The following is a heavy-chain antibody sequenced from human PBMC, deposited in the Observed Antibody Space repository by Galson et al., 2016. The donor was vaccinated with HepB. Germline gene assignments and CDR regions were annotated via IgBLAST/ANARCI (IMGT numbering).Heavy chain of an antibody. V-gene: IGHV3-23*01. J-gene: IGHJ1*01. CDR2: ISGSGGST. CDR1: GFTFSTYA. CDR3: VRESGCSGGTRHPDRYFQH. Sequence: SLRLSCAASGFTFSTYAMVWVRQAPGKGLEWVSGISGSGGSTYYADSVKGRFTISRDNPKNTLYLQMNSLRAEDTAVYYCVRESGCSGGTRHPDRYFQHWGQGTLVTVSP. D-gene: IGHD2-15*01.